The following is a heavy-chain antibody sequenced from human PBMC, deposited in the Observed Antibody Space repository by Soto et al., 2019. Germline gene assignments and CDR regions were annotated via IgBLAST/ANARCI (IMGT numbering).Heavy chain of an antibody. CDR3: VRGSDGYGNFDY. V-gene: IGHV3-21*01. Sequence: PGGSLRLSCASSGFTFSSYSMNWVRQAPGKGLEWVSSISSSSYIYYADSVKGRFTISRDNAKNTLYVQMNSLRAEDTAVYYCVRGSDGYGNFDYWGQGALVTVSS. CDR1: GFTFSSYS. J-gene: IGHJ4*02. D-gene: IGHD5-18*01. CDR2: ISSSSYI.